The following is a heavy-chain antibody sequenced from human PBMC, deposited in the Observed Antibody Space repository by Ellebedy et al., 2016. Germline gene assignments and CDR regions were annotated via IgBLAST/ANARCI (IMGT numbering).Heavy chain of an antibody. CDR1: GIGFSDFF. D-gene: IGHD4-17*01. J-gene: IGHJ5*02. CDR2: ISAGGETT. CDR3: RPGHYANL. Sequence: GGSLRLSXAASGIGFSDFFMSWVRRAPGKGLEWVATISAGGETTYFADSMRGRFTVSRDNSRSTLYLHMNSLRVDDTAVYYCRPGHYANLWGHGTLVTVPS. V-gene: IGHV3-23*01.